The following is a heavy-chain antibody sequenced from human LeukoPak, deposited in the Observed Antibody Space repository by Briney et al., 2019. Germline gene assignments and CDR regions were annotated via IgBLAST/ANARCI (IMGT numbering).Heavy chain of an antibody. J-gene: IGHJ4*02. CDR1: GFTFSSYS. D-gene: IGHD3-3*01. V-gene: IGHV3-21*01. Sequence: PGGSLRLSCAASGFTFSSYSMNWVRQAPGKGLEWVSSISSSSYIYYADSVKGRFTISRDNAKNSLYLQMNSLRAEDTAVYYCARYRAGDFGVVTPIDYWGQGTLVTVSS. CDR3: ARYRAGDFGVVTPIDY. CDR2: ISSSSYI.